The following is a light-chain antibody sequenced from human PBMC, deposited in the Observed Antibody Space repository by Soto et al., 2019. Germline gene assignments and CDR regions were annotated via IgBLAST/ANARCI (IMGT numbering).Light chain of an antibody. CDR2: GNS. J-gene: IGLJ2*01. CDR1: SSNIGAGYD. Sequence: QAVVTQPPSVSGAPGQRVTISCTGSSSNIGAGYDVHWYQQLPGTAPKLLIYGNSNRPSGVPDRFSGSKSGTSASLAITGVHAEDEADYYCQAYDSSLSEVVFGGGTKLTVL. CDR3: QAYDSSLSEVV. V-gene: IGLV1-40*01.